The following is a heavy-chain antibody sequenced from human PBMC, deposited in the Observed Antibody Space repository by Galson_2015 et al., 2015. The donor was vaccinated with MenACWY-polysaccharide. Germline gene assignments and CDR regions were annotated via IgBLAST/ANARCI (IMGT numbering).Heavy chain of an antibody. Sequence: SLRLSCAASGFTFSSFWMSWVRQAPGKGLEWVAIIKQDGSEKYYVDSVKSRFSISRDNAKNSLYLQMNSLRSEDTAVYYCARDPLDSSGYTRGSVFDLWGRGTLVTVSS. CDR2: IKQDGSEK. CDR3: ARDPLDSSGYTRGSVFDL. D-gene: IGHD3-22*01. CDR1: GFTFSSFW. V-gene: IGHV3-7*01. J-gene: IGHJ2*01.